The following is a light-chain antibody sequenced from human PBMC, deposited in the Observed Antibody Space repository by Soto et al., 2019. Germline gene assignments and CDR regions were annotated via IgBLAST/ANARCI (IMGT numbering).Light chain of an antibody. V-gene: IGKV1-39*01. CDR1: QSISSY. CDR2: AAS. J-gene: IGKJ4*01. CDR3: QESYGTPLT. Sequence: DIQMTQSPSSLSASVGDRVTITCRASQSISSYLNWYQQKPGKAPQLLIYAASSLQSGVPSRFSGSGSGTDFTLTISSLQPEDFATYYCQESYGTPLTFGGGTKVEI.